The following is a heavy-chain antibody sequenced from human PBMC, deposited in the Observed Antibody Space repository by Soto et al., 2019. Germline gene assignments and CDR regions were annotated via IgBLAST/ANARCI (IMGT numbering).Heavy chain of an antibody. Sequence: QVQLVQSGAEVKKPGSSVKVSCKASGGTFSSYAISWVLQAPGQGLEWMGGIIPIFGTANYAQKFQGRVTITADQSTITAYMELSSLRSEDTAVYSCARSIVDSGYFAFDIWGHGTMVTVSS. CDR1: GGTFSSYA. CDR2: IIPIFGTA. V-gene: IGHV1-69*01. CDR3: ARSIVDSGYFAFDI. D-gene: IGHD3-22*01. J-gene: IGHJ3*02.